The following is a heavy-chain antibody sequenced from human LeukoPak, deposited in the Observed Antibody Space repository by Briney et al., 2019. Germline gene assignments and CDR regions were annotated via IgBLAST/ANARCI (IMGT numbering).Heavy chain of an antibody. J-gene: IGHJ3*02. V-gene: IGHV4-4*07. CDR3: VRGLYDSTTYRAFHI. CDR2: IYSSGST. D-gene: IGHD2/OR15-2a*01. Sequence: PSDTLSLTCTVPGGSISSHSWNWIRLPAGKGLEWIGRIYSSGSTNSNPSLKSRVTMSVDTSKNQFSLMLSSVTAADTAVYYCVRGLYDSTTYRAFHIWGQGTMVTVSS. CDR1: GGSISSHS.